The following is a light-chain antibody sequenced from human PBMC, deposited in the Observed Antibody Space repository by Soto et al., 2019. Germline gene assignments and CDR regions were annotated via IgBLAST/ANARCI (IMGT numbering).Light chain of an antibody. Sequence: DIQMTQSPSTLSASVGDRVTLTCRASQNIGIYLNWYQRKPNEAPSLLIYAASSLRTGAPSRFSGRGSGTEFALTIDNLQPEDFATYYCQQTYSGLWTFGQGTKVDIK. J-gene: IGKJ1*01. CDR3: QQTYSGLWT. CDR2: AAS. V-gene: IGKV1-39*01. CDR1: QNIGIY.